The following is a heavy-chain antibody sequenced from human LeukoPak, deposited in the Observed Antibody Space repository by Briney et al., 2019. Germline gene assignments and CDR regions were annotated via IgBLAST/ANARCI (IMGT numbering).Heavy chain of an antibody. CDR3: ARVGNWNYLFYFDY. CDR1: GGSISSGGYY. Sequence: SQTLSLTCTVSGGSISSGGYYWSWIRQPPGKGLEWIGYIYYSGSTNYNPSLKSRVTISVDTSKNQFSLKLSSVTAADTAVYYCARVGNWNYLFYFDYWGQGTLVTVSS. D-gene: IGHD1-7*01. J-gene: IGHJ4*02. V-gene: IGHV4-61*08. CDR2: IYYSGST.